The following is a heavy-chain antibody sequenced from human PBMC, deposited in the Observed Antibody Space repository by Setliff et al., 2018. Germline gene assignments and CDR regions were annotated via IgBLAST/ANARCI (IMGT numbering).Heavy chain of an antibody. CDR3: ARIAEYDTLDI. CDR1: GLSYINDW. J-gene: IGHJ3*02. V-gene: IGHV3-7*01. CDR2: INPHGSEK. Sequence: GGSLRLSCTASGLSYINDWVSWVRQAPGKGLEWLASINPHGSEKYYADSVKGRFTISRDVSTNTLYLQMGSLRVEDMAVYYCARIAEYDTLDIWGQGTMVTVSS.